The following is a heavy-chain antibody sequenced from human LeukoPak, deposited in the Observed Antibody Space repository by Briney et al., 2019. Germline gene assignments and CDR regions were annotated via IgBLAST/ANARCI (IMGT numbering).Heavy chain of an antibody. Sequence: ASVKVSCKASGGTFSSYAISWVRQAPGQGLEWMGGIIPVFGTASYAQKFQGRVTITADESTSTAYMELSSLRSEDTAVYYCARSRSYGYYYGMDVWGKGTTVTVSS. CDR2: IIPVFGTA. J-gene: IGHJ6*04. CDR1: GGTFSSYA. V-gene: IGHV1-69*13. D-gene: IGHD5-18*01. CDR3: ARSRSYGYYYGMDV.